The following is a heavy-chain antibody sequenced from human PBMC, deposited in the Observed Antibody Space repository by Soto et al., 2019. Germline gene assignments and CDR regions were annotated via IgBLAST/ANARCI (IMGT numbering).Heavy chain of an antibody. CDR1: GGTFSSYA. V-gene: IGHV1-69*12. Sequence: QVQLVQSGAEVKKPGSSVKVSCKASGGTFSSYAISWVRQAPGQGLEWMGGIIPIFGTANYAQKFQGRVRITADESTSTAYMALSSLRSEDTAVYYCARRSGYSSGWDESYYGMDVWGQGTTVTVSS. CDR3: ARRSGYSSGWDESYYGMDV. J-gene: IGHJ6*02. CDR2: IIPIFGTA. D-gene: IGHD6-19*01.